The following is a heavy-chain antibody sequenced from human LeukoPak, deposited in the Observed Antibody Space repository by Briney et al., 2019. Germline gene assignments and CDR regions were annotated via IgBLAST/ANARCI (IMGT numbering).Heavy chain of an antibody. CDR3: AKLTGYSYGSIDY. V-gene: IGHV3-9*01. D-gene: IGHD5-18*01. CDR2: ISWNSGSI. Sequence: GGSLRLSCAASGFTFDDYAIHWVRQVPGKGLEWVSGISWNSGSIGYADSVKGRFTISRDNAKNSLYLQMNSLRAEDTALYYCAKLTGYSYGSIDYWGQGTLVTVSS. J-gene: IGHJ4*02. CDR1: GFTFDDYA.